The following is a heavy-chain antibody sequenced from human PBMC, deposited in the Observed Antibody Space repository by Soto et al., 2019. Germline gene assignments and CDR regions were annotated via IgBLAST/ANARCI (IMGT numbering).Heavy chain of an antibody. V-gene: IGHV3-33*01. D-gene: IGHD2-2*01. CDR3: ARDTGVVAVDLDY. CDR2: IWYDGSKK. J-gene: IGHJ4*02. Sequence: QAQLVESGGGVVQPGTSLTLSCAASGFTFKNYGMHWVRQAPGKGLEWVAVIWYDGSKKYYADAVKGRFTISRDDSKNTLYVQMNFLRVEDTAMYYCARDTGVVAVDLDYWGQGTLVTVSS. CDR1: GFTFKNYG.